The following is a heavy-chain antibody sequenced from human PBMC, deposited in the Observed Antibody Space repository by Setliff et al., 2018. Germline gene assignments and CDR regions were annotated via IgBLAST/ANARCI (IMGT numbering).Heavy chain of an antibody. CDR3: ARERATGYCSGGSCYDPYYFDY. V-gene: IGHV1-69*10. CDR1: GGTFSSYA. Sequence: GPSVKVSCKASGGTFSSYAISWVRQAPGRGLEWMGGIIPILGIANYAQKFQGRVTITADESTSTAYMELSSLRSEDTAVYYCARERATGYCSGGSCYDPYYFDYWGQGTLVTVSS. D-gene: IGHD2-15*01. J-gene: IGHJ4*02. CDR2: IIPILGIA.